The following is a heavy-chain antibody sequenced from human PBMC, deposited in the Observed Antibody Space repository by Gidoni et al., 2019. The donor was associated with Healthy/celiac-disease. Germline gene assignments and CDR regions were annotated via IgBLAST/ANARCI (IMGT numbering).Heavy chain of an antibody. V-gene: IGHV4-39*01. Sequence: QLHLQVSSPGLVKPSETLYLTCTVPGGSISRSSYYWGWIRQPPGTGLEWIGSIYYSGSTYYNPSPKSRVTISVDTAKIQFSLKLSSVTAADTAVYYCARHAADDSSDYWGQGTLVTVSS. CDR1: GGSISRSSYY. J-gene: IGHJ4*02. CDR2: IYYSGST. D-gene: IGHD3-22*01. CDR3: ARHAADDSSDY.